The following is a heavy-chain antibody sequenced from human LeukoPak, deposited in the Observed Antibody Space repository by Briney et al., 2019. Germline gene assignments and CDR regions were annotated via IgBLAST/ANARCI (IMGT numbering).Heavy chain of an antibody. CDR2: IYSGGST. D-gene: IGHD6-13*01. Sequence: PGRSLRLSCAASGFTVSSNYMSWVRQAPGKGLEWVSVIYSGGSTYYADSVKGRFTISRDNSKNTLYLQMNSLRAEDTAVYYCARAAGTGTRVFDYWGQGTLVTVSS. CDR3: ARAAGTGTRVFDY. CDR1: GFTVSSNY. J-gene: IGHJ4*02. V-gene: IGHV3-53*01.